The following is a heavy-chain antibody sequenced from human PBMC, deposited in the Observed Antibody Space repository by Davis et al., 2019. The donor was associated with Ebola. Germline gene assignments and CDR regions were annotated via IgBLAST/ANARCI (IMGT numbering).Heavy chain of an antibody. Sequence: ASVKVSCKASGYTFTRYTISWVRQAPGQGLEWMGWISASNGDIRYAQKFQDRVTMTTDTSTATAYMELTTLRSDDTAVYYCARRRFFDFLSTDYWGQGTLITVSS. D-gene: IGHD3-9*01. CDR2: ISASNGDI. CDR1: GYTFTRYT. V-gene: IGHV1-18*01. J-gene: IGHJ4*02. CDR3: ARRRFFDFLSTDY.